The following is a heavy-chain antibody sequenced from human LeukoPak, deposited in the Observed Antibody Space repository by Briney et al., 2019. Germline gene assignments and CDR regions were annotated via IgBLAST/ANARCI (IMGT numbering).Heavy chain of an antibody. D-gene: IGHD1-26*01. J-gene: IGHJ3*01. Sequence: GESLKIPCKGSGYNFITHRIGWVRQMPGKGLEWMGIIYPSDSDTRYSPSFEGQVTISADKSISTAYLQWSSLKASDTAMYYCALRSGTDDAYDVWGQGTLVTVSS. CDR2: IYPSDSDT. V-gene: IGHV5-51*01. CDR1: GYNFITHR. CDR3: ALRSGTDDAYDV.